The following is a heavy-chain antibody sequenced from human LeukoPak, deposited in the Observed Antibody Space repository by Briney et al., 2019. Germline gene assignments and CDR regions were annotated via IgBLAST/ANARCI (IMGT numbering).Heavy chain of an antibody. D-gene: IGHD3-10*01. Sequence: SQTLSLTCTVSGGSISSGGYYWSWSRQPPGKGLEWIGYIYYSGSTNYNPSLKSRVTISVDTSKNQFSLKLSSVTAADTAVYYCARVWYYYGSGSYSNGFDPWGQGTLVTVSS. V-gene: IGHV4-30-4*08. CDR1: GGSISSGGYY. J-gene: IGHJ5*02. CDR3: ARVWYYYGSGSYSNGFDP. CDR2: IYYSGST.